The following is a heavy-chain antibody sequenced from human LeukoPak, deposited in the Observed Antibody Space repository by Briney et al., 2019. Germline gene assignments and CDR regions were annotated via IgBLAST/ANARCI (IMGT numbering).Heavy chain of an antibody. V-gene: IGHV4-38-2*02. CDR2: MYHSGST. CDR3: ARVFYDTSGYYYRGLYYFDY. CDR1: GYSISSGYH. D-gene: IGHD3-22*01. J-gene: IGHJ4*02. Sequence: LETLSLTCSVSGYSISSGYHWGWIRQPPGKGPEWIGSMYHSGSTYYNPSLKSRLSMSVDTSKNQFSLNLTSVTAADTAVYYCARVFYDTSGYYYRGLYYFDYWGQGTLVTVSS.